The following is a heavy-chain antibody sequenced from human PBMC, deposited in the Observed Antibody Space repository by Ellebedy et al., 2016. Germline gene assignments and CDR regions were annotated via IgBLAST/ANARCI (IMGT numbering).Heavy chain of an antibody. J-gene: IGHJ6*03. CDR3: ARDWGSSSSPLGAYYYYMDV. CDR2: ISSSSSYI. D-gene: IGHD6-6*01. CDR1: GFTFSDYY. Sequence: GGSLRLSXAASGFTFSDYYMNWVRQAPGKGLEWVSSISSSSSYIYYADSVKGRFTISRDNAKNSLYLQMNSLRAEDTAVYYCARDWGSSSSPLGAYYYYMDVWGKGTTVTVSS. V-gene: IGHV3-21*01.